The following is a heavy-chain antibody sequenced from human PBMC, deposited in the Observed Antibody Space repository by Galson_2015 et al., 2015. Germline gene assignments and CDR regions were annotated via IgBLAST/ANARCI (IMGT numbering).Heavy chain of an antibody. D-gene: IGHD5-24*01. V-gene: IGHV3-30*01. CDR2: ISYDGSNK. CDR1: GFTFSSYA. J-gene: IGHJ6*03. CDR3: AGSPDYNSKGYYYYMDV. Sequence: SLRLSCAASGFTFSSYAMHWVRQAPGKGLEWVAVISYDGSNKYYADSVKGRFTISRDNSKNTLYLQMNSLRAEDTAVYYCAGSPDYNSKGYYYYMDVWGKGTTVTVSS.